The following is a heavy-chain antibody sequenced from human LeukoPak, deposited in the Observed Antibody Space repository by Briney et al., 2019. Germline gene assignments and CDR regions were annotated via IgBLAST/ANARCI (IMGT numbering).Heavy chain of an antibody. CDR1: GFIVSSNY. D-gene: IGHD2-8*01. CDR2: IYSGGST. J-gene: IGHJ4*02. V-gene: IGHV3-53*01. Sequence: PGGSLRLSCAASGFIVSSNYMSWVRQAPGKGLEWVSVIYSGGSTYYADSVKGRFTISRDNAKNSLFLQMNSLRAEDTAVYFCAGRSCSDGVCPLDYWGQGVLSPSPQ. CDR3: AGRSCSDGVCPLDY.